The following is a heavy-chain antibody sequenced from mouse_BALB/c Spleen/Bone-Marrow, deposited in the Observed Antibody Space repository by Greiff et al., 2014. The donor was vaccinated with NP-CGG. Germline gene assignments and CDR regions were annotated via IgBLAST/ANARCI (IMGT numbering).Heavy chain of an antibody. J-gene: IGHJ3*01. Sequence: EVQRVESGGGLVKPGGSLKLSCAASGFTFSSYAMSWVRQTPGKRLEWVATISSGGSYTYYPDSVKGRFTISRDNAKNTLYLQMSSLRSEDTAMYYCARPHFYGSSLFAYWGQGTLVTGSA. CDR1: GFTFSSYA. CDR3: ARPHFYGSSLFAY. CDR2: ISSGGSYT. V-gene: IGHV5-9-3*01. D-gene: IGHD1-1*01.